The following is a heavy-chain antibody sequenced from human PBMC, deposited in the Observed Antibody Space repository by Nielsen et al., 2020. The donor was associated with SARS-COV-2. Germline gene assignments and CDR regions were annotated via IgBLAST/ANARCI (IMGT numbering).Heavy chain of an antibody. CDR2: ISYDGSNK. CDR3: ARDMQVGATTDVDY. Sequence: GGSLRLSCAASGFTFSSYGMHWVRQAPGKGLEWVAVISYDGSNKYYADSVKGRFTISRDNSKNTLYLQMNSLRAEDTAVYYCARDMQVGATTDVDYWGQGTLVTVSS. J-gene: IGHJ4*02. D-gene: IGHD1-26*01. CDR1: GFTFSSYG. V-gene: IGHV3-30*03.